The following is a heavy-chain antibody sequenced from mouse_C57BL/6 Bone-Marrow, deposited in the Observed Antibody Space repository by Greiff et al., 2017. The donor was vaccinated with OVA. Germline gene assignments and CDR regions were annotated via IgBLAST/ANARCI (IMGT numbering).Heavy chain of an antibody. CDR1: GYTFTSYW. V-gene: IGHV1-64*01. D-gene: IGHD2-5*01. CDR2: IHPNSGST. CDR3: ARYTYSNYRYFDV. Sequence: QVQLQQPGAELVKPGASVKLSCKASGYTFTSYWMHWVKQRPGQGLEWIGMIHPNSGSTNYNEKFKSKATLTVDNSSSTAYMQLSSLTSEDSAVYYCARYTYSNYRYFDVWGTGTTVTVSS. J-gene: IGHJ1*03.